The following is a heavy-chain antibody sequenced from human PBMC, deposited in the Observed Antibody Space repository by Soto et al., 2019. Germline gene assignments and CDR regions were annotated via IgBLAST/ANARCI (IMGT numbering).Heavy chain of an antibody. CDR1: GGSISSSSYY. CDR3: ATLNRGIAVAGTVDY. Sequence: QLQLQESGPGLVKPSETLSLTCTVSGGSISSSSYYWGWIRQPPGKGLEWIGSIYYSGSTYYNPSLKSRVTISVDTSKNQFSLKLSSVTAADTAVYYCATLNRGIAVAGTVDYWGQGTLVTVSS. D-gene: IGHD6-19*01. CDR2: IYYSGST. J-gene: IGHJ4*02. V-gene: IGHV4-39*01.